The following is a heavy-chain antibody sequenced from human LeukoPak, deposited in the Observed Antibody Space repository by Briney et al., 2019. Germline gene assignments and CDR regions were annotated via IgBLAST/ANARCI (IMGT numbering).Heavy chain of an antibody. CDR1: GFTFSNYA. CDR2: ITGSGGST. V-gene: IGHV3-23*01. CDR3: AKWGDYDVLTGYYDPDY. J-gene: IGHJ4*02. Sequence: ASLRLSCAASGFTFSNYAMSWVRQAPGKGLEWVSAITGSGGSTYYADSVKGRFTISRDNSKNTLYLQMNSLRAEDTAVYYCAKWGDYDVLTGYYDPDYWGQGTLVTVSS. D-gene: IGHD3-9*01.